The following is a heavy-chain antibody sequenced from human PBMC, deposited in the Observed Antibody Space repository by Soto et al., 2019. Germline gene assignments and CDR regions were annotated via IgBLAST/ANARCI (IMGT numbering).Heavy chain of an antibody. Sequence: ASVKVSCKASGYTFTGYYMHWVRQAPGQGLEGMGWINPNSGGTNYAQKFQGWVTMTRATSISTASLELSRLRSDDTAVYYCARGAWYDILTGYYRDPHNWFDPWGQGTLVTVSS. J-gene: IGHJ5*02. CDR3: ARGAWYDILTGYYRDPHNWFDP. CDR1: GYTFTGYY. CDR2: INPNSGGT. V-gene: IGHV1-2*04. D-gene: IGHD3-9*01.